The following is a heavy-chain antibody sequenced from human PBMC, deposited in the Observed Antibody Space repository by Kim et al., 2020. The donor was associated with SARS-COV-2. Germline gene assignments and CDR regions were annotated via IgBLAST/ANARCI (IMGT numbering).Heavy chain of an antibody. CDR3: AKIAAAGEPPDY. CDR2: ISYDGSNK. D-gene: IGHD6-13*01. J-gene: IGHJ4*02. V-gene: IGHV3-30-3*02. CDR1: GFTFSSYA. Sequence: GGSLRLSCAASGFTFSSYAMHWVRQAPGKGLEWVAVISYDGSNKYYADSVKGRFTISRDNSKNTLYLQMNSLRAEDTAVYYCAKIAAAGEPPDYWGQGTLVTVSS.